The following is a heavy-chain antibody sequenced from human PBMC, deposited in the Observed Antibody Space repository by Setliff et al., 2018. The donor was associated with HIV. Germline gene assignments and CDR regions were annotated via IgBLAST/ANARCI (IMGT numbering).Heavy chain of an antibody. V-gene: IGHV1-69*13. D-gene: IGHD6-13*01. CDR3: ATPRIEGQQLDFDY. CDR1: GGTFSSYA. J-gene: IGHJ4*02. CDR2: VIPIFGTA. Sequence: SVKVSCKASGGTFSSYAISWVRQAPGQGLEWMGGVIPIFGTANSAQKFQGRVTITADESTSTAYMELSSLRSEDTAVYYCATPRIEGQQLDFDYWGQGTLVTAPQ.